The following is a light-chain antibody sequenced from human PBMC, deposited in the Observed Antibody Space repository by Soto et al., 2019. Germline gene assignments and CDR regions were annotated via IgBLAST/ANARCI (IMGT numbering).Light chain of an antibody. CDR3: SSYTSSSTLV. J-gene: IGLJ1*01. CDR1: SSDVGGYNY. CDR2: EVS. V-gene: IGLV2-14*01. Sequence: QSVLTQPAYVSGSRGQSITISCTGTSSDVGGYNYVSWYQQHPGKAPKLMIYEVSNRPSGVSNRFSGSKSGNTASLTISGLQAEDEADYYCSSYTSSSTLVFGTGTKLTGL.